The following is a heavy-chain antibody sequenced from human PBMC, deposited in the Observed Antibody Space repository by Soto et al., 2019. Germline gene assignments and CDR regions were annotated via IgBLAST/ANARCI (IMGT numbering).Heavy chain of an antibody. CDR2: VYYTGDT. V-gene: IGHV4-59*08. CDR3: VRQGIDYLHGLVDV. D-gene: IGHD4-17*01. CDR1: SGPDRSHN. Sequence: QVQLQQSGPRLVKPSETLSLTCTVSSGPDRSHNWGWIRQPPGRGLEWIGYVYYTGDTAYNPSLRGRVTIPADTSTNDISLTLNSVPAADTAVYYCVRQGIDYLHGLVDVWGQGTTVSVSS. J-gene: IGHJ6*02.